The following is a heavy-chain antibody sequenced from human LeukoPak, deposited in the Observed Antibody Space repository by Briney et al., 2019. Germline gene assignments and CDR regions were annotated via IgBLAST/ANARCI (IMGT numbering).Heavy chain of an antibody. Sequence: SETLSLTCTVSGGSISSSSYYWGWIRQPPGKGLEWIGSIYYSGGTYYNPSLKSRVTISVDTSKNQFSLKLSSVTAADTAVYYCARSRGLWFGELGYWGQGTLVTVSS. CDR2: IYYSGGT. CDR3: ARSRGLWFGELGY. CDR1: GGSISSSSYY. J-gene: IGHJ4*02. D-gene: IGHD3-10*01. V-gene: IGHV4-39*07.